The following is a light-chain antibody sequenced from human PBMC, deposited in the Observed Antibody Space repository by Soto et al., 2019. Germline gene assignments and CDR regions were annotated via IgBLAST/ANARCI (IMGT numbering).Light chain of an antibody. CDR2: AAS. V-gene: IGKV1-39*01. Sequence: DIQMTQSPPSLSASVGDIVTITCRASQTINKYLSWYQQRPGEAPKLLIYAASSLQPGVPSMFSGSGSGTDFTLTISGLQPDDFATYYCQQSSSNPRTFGQGTKVEVK. CDR1: QTINKY. J-gene: IGKJ1*01. CDR3: QQSSSNPRT.